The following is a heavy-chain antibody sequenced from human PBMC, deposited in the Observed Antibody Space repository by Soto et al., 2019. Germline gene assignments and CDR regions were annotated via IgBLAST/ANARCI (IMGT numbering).Heavy chain of an antibody. D-gene: IGHD5-12*01. CDR3: ARDYGRYTRVFDY. CDR1: GYTFTDYG. Sequence: ASVKVSCKASGYTFTDYGISWVRQAPGQGLEWMGWISAYNINTNYAQTLQGRVTMTTDKSTSTAYMELRSLRSDDTAVYYCARDYGRYTRVFDYWGQGTLVTVSS. V-gene: IGHV1-18*01. J-gene: IGHJ4*01. CDR2: ISAYNINT.